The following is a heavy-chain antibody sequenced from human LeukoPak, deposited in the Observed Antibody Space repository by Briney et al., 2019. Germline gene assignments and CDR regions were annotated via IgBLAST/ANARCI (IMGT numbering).Heavy chain of an antibody. J-gene: IGHJ4*02. Sequence: PSQTLSLTCPVSGGSISSGGYYWSWIRQHPGKGLEWIGYIYYSGSTYYNPSLKSRVTISVDTSKNQFSLKLSSVTAADTAVYYCARAVAGTRYFDYWGQGTLVTVSS. V-gene: IGHV4-31*03. CDR3: ARAVAGTRYFDY. CDR2: IYYSGST. CDR1: GGSISSGGYY. D-gene: IGHD6-19*01.